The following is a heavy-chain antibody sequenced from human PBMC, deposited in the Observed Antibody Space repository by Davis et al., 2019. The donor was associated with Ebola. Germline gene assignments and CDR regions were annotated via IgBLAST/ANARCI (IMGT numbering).Heavy chain of an antibody. CDR1: GDSLGYYY. Sequence: SETLSLTCTVSGDSLGYYYWSWIRQPPGRGLEWIGYIYYSGSTNYNPSLKSRVTLSLDTSKSQFSLKLSSVTAADTAVYYCARSKVATIWNYWGQGTLVTVSS. J-gene: IGHJ4*02. CDR2: IYYSGST. V-gene: IGHV4-59*01. CDR3: ARSKVATIWNY. D-gene: IGHD5-12*01.